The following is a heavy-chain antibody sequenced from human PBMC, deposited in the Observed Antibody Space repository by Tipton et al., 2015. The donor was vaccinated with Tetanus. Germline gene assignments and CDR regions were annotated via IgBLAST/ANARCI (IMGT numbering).Heavy chain of an antibody. Sequence: TLSLTCNVTGALLTTGGYSWGWIRQPPGKGLEWIGYIYFNGTAKYNPSLKSRLTISVDASKKQLSLKLTSVTAADTAVYYCARDAGDSGHWGPGTQVTVSS. D-gene: IGHD1-1*01. V-gene: IGHV4-61*08. CDR3: ARDAGDSGH. J-gene: IGHJ4*02. CDR1: GALLTTGGYS. CDR2: IYFNGTA.